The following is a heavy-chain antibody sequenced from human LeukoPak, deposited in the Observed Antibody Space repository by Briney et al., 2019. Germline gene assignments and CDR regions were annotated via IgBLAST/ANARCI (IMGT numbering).Heavy chain of an antibody. Sequence: PSETLSLACSASGAFSSRYYLSWVRQPLGKGLEWLGSIFYSGHSNYNASLTSRISMSVDTSKAQFSLELTSVTAADTALYYCARIDPLGFFDQWGPGTLVTVSS. V-gene: IGHV4-59*12. CDR2: IFYSGHS. D-gene: IGHD6-25*01. J-gene: IGHJ4*02. CDR1: GAFSSRYY. CDR3: ARIDPLGFFDQ.